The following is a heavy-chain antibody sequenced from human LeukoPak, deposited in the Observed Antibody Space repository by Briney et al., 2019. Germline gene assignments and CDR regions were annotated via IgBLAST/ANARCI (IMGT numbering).Heavy chain of an antibody. D-gene: IGHD3-22*01. J-gene: IGHJ3*02. Sequence: SETLSLTCTVSGGSFSNYYWSWVRQSPGKGLEWIGYIYYSGSTNYNPSLKSRVTISLDSSKNHFSLSLSSVTAADTAVYYCARRSAYYYDSSGPLDIWGQGTMVTVSS. CDR3: ARRSAYYYDSSGPLDI. CDR2: IYYSGST. V-gene: IGHV4-59*08. CDR1: GGSFSNYY.